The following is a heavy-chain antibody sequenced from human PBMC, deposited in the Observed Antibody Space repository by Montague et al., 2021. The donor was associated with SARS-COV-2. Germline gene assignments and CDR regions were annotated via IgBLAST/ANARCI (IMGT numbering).Heavy chain of an antibody. CDR1: DGSFSDYS. D-gene: IGHD5-18*01. Sequence: LSLTCAVYDGSFSDYSWTWIRQAPGKGLEWVSYISSSGSTIYYADSVKGRFTISRDNAKNSLYLQMNSLRAEDTAVYYCARVRHSYGYLSAFDIWGQGTMVTVSS. V-gene: IGHV3-11*01. CDR3: ARVRHSYGYLSAFDI. CDR2: ISSSGSTI. J-gene: IGHJ3*02.